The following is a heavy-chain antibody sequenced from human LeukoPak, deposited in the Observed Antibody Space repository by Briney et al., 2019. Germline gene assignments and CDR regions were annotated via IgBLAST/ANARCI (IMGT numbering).Heavy chain of an antibody. V-gene: IGHV3-7*01. CDR1: GFTFSSYW. Sequence: GGSLRLSCAASGFTFSSYWMSWVRQAPGKGLEWVANIKQDGSEKYYVDSVKGRFTISRDNAKNSLYLQMNSLRAEDTAVYYCARGRNTAMAHHFDYWGQGILVTVSS. J-gene: IGHJ4*02. D-gene: IGHD5-18*01. CDR3: ARGRNTAMAHHFDY. CDR2: IKQDGSEK.